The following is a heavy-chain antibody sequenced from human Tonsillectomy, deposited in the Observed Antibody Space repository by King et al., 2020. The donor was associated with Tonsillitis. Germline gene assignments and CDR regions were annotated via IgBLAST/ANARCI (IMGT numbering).Heavy chain of an antibody. Sequence: QLQESGPGLVKPSQTLSLTCNVSGVSISSGSHYWSWIRQPAGKGLECIGRIYTSGTSNYNPSLQSRVTISLDTSNNQFSLKLSSVTAADTAVYYCAQSGWPDTFDVWGQGTMVAVSS. V-gene: IGHV4-61*02. CDR1: GVSISSGSHY. CDR3: AQSGWPDTFDV. J-gene: IGHJ3*01. D-gene: IGHD6-19*01. CDR2: IYTSGTS.